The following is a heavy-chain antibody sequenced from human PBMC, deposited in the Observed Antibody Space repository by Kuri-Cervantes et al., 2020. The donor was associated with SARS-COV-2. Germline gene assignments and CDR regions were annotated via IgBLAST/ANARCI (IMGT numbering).Heavy chain of an antibody. CDR1: GYTFTGYA. Sequence: ASVKVSCKASGYTFTGYAMHWVRQAPGQRLEWMGWINAGNGNTKYSQKFQGRVTITRDTSASTAYMELSSLRSEDTAVYYCARVSWGSGYSGYDLGDAFDIWGQGTMVTVSS. CDR3: ARVSWGSGYSGYDLGDAFDI. J-gene: IGHJ3*02. CDR2: INAGNGNT. D-gene: IGHD5-12*01. V-gene: IGHV1-3*01.